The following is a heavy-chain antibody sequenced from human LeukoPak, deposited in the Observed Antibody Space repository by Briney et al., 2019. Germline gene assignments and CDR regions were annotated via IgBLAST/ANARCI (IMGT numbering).Heavy chain of an antibody. CDR1: GGTFSSYA. CDR2: ISAYNGNT. CDR3: ARGSYGETYY. D-gene: IGHD4-17*01. Sequence: ASVKVSCKASGGTFSSYAISWVRQAPGQGLEWMGWISAYNGNTNYVQKLQGRVTMTTDTSTSTAYMELRSLRSDDTAVYYCARGSYGETYYWGQGTLVTVSS. J-gene: IGHJ4*02. V-gene: IGHV1-18*01.